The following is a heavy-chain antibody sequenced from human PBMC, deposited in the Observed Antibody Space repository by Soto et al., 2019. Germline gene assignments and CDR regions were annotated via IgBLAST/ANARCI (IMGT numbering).Heavy chain of an antibody. D-gene: IGHD6-13*01. Sequence: RSLTCTVSGGSVSSGSYYWSWIRQPPGKGLEWIGYIYYSGSTNYNPSLKSRVTISVDTSKNQFSLKLSSVTAADTAVYYCARDGPGIGYYYYGMDVWGQGTTVTVSS. J-gene: IGHJ6*02. CDR2: IYYSGST. CDR3: ARDGPGIGYYYYGMDV. V-gene: IGHV4-61*01. CDR1: GGSVSSGSYY.